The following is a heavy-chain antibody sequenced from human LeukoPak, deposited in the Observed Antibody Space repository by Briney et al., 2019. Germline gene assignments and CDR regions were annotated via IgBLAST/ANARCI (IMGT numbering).Heavy chain of an antibody. CDR3: AVGPAPRGVTAFLDY. V-gene: IGHV1-69*05. J-gene: IGHJ4*02. Sequence: SVKVSCKASGGTFSSYAISWVRQAPGQGLGWMGGITPIFGTANYAQKFQGRVTITTDESTSTAYMELSSLRSEDTAVYYCAVGPAPRGVTAFLDYWGQGTLVTVSS. CDR1: GGTFSSYA. CDR2: ITPIFGTA. D-gene: IGHD1-14*01.